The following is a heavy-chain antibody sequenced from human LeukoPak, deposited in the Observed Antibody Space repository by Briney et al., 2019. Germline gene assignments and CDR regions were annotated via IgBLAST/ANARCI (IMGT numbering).Heavy chain of an antibody. CDR3: ARHIYQDDFFDS. V-gene: IGHV4-39*01. J-gene: IGHJ4*02. D-gene: IGHD3/OR15-3a*01. CDR2: IHYSGST. CDR1: GGSISSSSYY. Sequence: SETLSLTCTVSGGSISSSSYYWGWIRQPPGKRLEWIGSIHYSGSTYYNPSLKSRFTTSVDSSKKQFSLKLSSVTAADTAVYFCARHIYQDDFFDSWGQGTLVTVSS.